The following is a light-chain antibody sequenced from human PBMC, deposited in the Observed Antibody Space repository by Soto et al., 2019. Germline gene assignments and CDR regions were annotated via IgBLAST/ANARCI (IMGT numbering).Light chain of an antibody. CDR3: TSWTTSTTMI. Sequence: QSALTQPASVSGSPGQSITISCTGTRSDIGAYNFDSWYQQHPGEVPKLMLYDVNVRPSGVSNRFSGSKSGNTASLTISGLQAEDEADYYCTSWTTSTTMIFGGGTKLTVL. CDR1: RSDIGAYNF. CDR2: DVN. J-gene: IGLJ2*01. V-gene: IGLV2-14*03.